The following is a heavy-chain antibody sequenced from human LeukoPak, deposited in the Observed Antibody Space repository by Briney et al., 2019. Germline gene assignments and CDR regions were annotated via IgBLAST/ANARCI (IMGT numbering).Heavy chain of an antibody. V-gene: IGHV3-53*01. J-gene: IGHJ4*02. CDR3: AREVRPSGVYDY. CDR1: GFTVSSNY. CDR2: IYSGGST. D-gene: IGHD3-10*01. Sequence: GGSLRLSCAASGFTVSSNYMSWVRQAPGKGLEWVSVIYSGGSTYYADSVKGRFTISSDNSKNTLYLQLNSLRAEDTAVYYCAREVRPSGVYDYWGQGTLVTVSS.